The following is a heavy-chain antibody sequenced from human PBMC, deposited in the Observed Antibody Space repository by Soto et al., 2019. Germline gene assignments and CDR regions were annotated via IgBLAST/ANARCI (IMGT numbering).Heavy chain of an antibody. CDR1: GFSFSSAW. CDR2: IKTQAQGGTT. CDR3: TTGLYYSGGVDH. V-gene: IGHV3-15*07. J-gene: IGHJ4*02. Sequence: EVQLVESGGGLVKPGESLRLSCAASGFSFSSAWMNWVRQAPGKGLEWVGRIKTQAQGGTTDYAAPVKGRFSISRDDSKNTLFLLMNSLKSEDTAVYYCTTGLYYSGGVDHWGQGTLVTVSS. D-gene: IGHD2-15*01.